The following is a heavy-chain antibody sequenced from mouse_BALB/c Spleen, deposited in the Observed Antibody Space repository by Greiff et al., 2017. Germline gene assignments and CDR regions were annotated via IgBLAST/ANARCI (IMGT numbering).Heavy chain of an antibody. V-gene: IGHV1S81*02. CDR2: INPSNGRT. Sequence: QVQLQQSGAELVKPGASVKLSCKASGYTFTSYWMHWVKQRPGQGLEWIGEINPSNGRTNYNEKFKSKATLTVDKSSSTAYMQLSSLTSEDSAVYYCARGEPDYWGQGTTLTVSS. J-gene: IGHJ2*01. CDR1: GYTFTSYW. CDR3: ARGEPDY.